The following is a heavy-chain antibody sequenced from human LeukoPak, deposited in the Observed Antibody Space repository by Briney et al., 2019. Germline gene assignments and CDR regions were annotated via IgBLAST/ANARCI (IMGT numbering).Heavy chain of an antibody. D-gene: IGHD3-9*01. J-gene: IGHJ3*02. CDR1: GRTFSSYA. CDR2: IIPIFGKE. Sequence: GASVRVSCKASGRTFSSYAISWVRQAPGQGLEWMGGIIPIFGKENYAQTFQGRVTISADKSTSTAYMELSSLRSEDTAVYYCARDMGINYDILTGYNDAFDIWGQGTMVTGSS. CDR3: ARDMGINYDILTGYNDAFDI. V-gene: IGHV1-69*06.